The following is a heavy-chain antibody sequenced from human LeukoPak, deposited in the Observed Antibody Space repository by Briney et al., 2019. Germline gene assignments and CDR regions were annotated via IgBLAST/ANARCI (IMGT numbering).Heavy chain of an antibody. CDR2: IYDSGRT. CDR1: GFTVSSNY. J-gene: IGHJ1*01. CDR3: AKDVTIFGVVTSEYFQH. Sequence: RSGGSLRLSCAASGFTVSSNYMSWVRQAPGKGLEWVSIIYDSGRTNYADSVKGRFTISRDNSKNTLYLQMNSLRAEDTAVYYCAKDVTIFGVVTSEYFQHWGQGTLVTVSS. D-gene: IGHD3-3*01. V-gene: IGHV3-66*03.